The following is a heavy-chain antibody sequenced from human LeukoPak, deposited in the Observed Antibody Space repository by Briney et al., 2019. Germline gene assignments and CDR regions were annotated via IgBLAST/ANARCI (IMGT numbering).Heavy chain of an antibody. CDR2: INPNSGGT. CDR3: ARDTYYDFWSGSNWFDP. J-gene: IGHJ5*02. D-gene: IGHD3-3*01. V-gene: IGHV1-2*02. CDR1: GYTFTGYY. Sequence: ASVKVSCKASGYTFTGYYMHWVRQAPGQGLEWMGWINPNSGGTNYAQKFQGRVTMTRDTSISTAYMELSRLRSDDTAVYYCARDTYYDFWSGSNWFDPWGQGTLVTVSS.